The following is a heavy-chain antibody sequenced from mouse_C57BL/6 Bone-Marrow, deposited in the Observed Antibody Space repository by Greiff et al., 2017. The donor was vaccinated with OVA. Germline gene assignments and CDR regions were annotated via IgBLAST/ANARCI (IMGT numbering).Heavy chain of an antibody. D-gene: IGHD2-5*01. V-gene: IGHV1-69*01. J-gene: IGHJ4*01. CDR1: GYTFTSYW. CDR3: ARDDSNYDYYAMDY. CDR2: IDPSDSYT. Sequence: QVQLKQSGAELVMPGASVKLSCKASGYTFTSYWMHWVKQRPGQGLEWIGEIDPSDSYTNYNQKFKGKSTLTVDKSSSTAYMQLSSLTSEDSAVYYCARDDSNYDYYAMDYWGQGTSVTVSS.